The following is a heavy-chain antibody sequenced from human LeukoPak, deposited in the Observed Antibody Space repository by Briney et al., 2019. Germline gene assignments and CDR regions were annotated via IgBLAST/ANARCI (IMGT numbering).Heavy chain of an antibody. V-gene: IGHV4-61*02. CDR3: ARRVTVWFGESDYMDV. CDR1: GGSISSGSYY. D-gene: IGHD3-10*01. Sequence: SKTLSLTCTVSGGSISSGSYYWSWIRQPAGKGLEWIGRIYTSGSTNYNPSLKSRVTISVDTSKNQFSLKLSSVTAADTAVYYCARRVTVWFGESDYMDVWGKGTTVTISS. J-gene: IGHJ6*03. CDR2: IYTSGST.